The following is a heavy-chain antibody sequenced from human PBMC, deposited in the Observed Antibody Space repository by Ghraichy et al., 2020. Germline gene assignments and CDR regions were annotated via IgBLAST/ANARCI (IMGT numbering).Heavy chain of an antibody. V-gene: IGHV4-30-4*01. CDR3: ARGDLYNWNPYSYGT. CDR2: IYYSGST. J-gene: IGHJ5*02. D-gene: IGHD1-20*01. Sequence: SETLSLTCTVSGGSISSGDYYWSWIRQPPGKGLEWIGYIYYSGSTYYNPSLKSRVTISVDTSKNQFSLKLSSVTAADTAVYYCARGDLYNWNPYSYGTWGQGTLVPVSS. CDR1: GGSISSGDYY.